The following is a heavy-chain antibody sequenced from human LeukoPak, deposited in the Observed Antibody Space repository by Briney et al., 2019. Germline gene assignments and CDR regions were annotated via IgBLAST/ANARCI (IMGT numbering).Heavy chain of an antibody. V-gene: IGHV3-7*01. J-gene: IGHJ4*02. D-gene: IGHD3-10*01. CDR2: INQDGTEK. Sequence: GGSLRLSCAASGFTFSDYWMNWIRQTPGKGLEWVANINQDGTEKHLGDSVKGRFTISRDNAKNSVFLEMNSLRAEDTAVYYCARASIVRRIWGGKSKSSFDYWGQGTLVTVSS. CDR1: GFTFSDYW. CDR3: ARASIVRRIWGGKSKSSFDY.